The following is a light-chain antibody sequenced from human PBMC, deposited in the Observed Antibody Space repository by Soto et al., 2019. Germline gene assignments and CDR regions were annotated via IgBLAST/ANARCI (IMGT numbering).Light chain of an antibody. CDR2: GAS. V-gene: IGKV3-20*01. Sequence: EIVLTQSPGTLYLSPGEKGTLSCRASQSVSSSYLAWYQQKPAQAPRLLIYGASSRATGIQDRFSGSGSGADFTLTINRLDPEDFAVYYCQQYGSSPRTFGQGTKVEIK. CDR3: QQYGSSPRT. J-gene: IGKJ1*01. CDR1: QSVSSSY.